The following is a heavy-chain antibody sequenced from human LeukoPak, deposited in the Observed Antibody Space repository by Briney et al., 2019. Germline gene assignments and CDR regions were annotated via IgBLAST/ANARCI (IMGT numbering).Heavy chain of an antibody. CDR2: IYTSGST. CDR3: ARHKRPGLGAFDI. V-gene: IGHV4-4*07. D-gene: IGHD1-26*01. J-gene: IGHJ3*02. CDR1: GVSISSYF. Sequence: SETLSLTCTVSGVSISSYFWSWIRQPAGKGLEWIGRIYTSGSTNYNPSLKSRVTMSVDTSKNQFSLKLSSVTAADTAVYYCARHKRPGLGAFDIWGQGTMVTVS.